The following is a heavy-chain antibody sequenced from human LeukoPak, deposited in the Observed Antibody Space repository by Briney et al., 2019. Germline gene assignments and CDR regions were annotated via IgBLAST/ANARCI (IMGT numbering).Heavy chain of an antibody. D-gene: IGHD5-24*01. J-gene: IGHJ3*02. CDR1: GGSFSSSSYY. Sequence: PSETLSLTCTVSGGSFSSSSYYWGWIRQPPGKALAWLGSIYYSGSTYYNPSLKSRVTISVDTSKNQFSLKLSSVTAADTAVYYCARAPSRRWLQNGVGHAFDIWGQGTMVTVSS. V-gene: IGHV4-39*07. CDR2: IYYSGST. CDR3: ARAPSRRWLQNGVGHAFDI.